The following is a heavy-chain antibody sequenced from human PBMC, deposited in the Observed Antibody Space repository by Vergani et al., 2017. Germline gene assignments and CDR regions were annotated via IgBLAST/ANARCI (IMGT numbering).Heavy chain of an antibody. CDR1: GFTFSSYS. Sequence: EVQLVESGGGLVKPGGSLRLSCAASGFTFSSYSMNWVRQAPGKGLEWVSSISSSSSYIYYADSVKGRFTISRDNAKNSLYLQMNSLRAEDTAVYYCARDKWGTFYDFWSSDAFDIWGQGTMVTVSS. CDR2: ISSSSSYI. CDR3: ARDKWGTFYDFWSSDAFDI. V-gene: IGHV3-21*01. J-gene: IGHJ3*02. D-gene: IGHD3-3*01.